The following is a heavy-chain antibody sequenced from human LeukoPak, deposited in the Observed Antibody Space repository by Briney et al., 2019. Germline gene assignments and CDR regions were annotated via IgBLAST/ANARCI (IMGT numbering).Heavy chain of an antibody. D-gene: IGHD1-20*01. J-gene: IGHJ4*02. Sequence: SETLSLTCAVSGYSINSAYYWGWIRQPPGKGLEWIGSMYHSGSTWYSPSLKSRISKSIDTSKSQFSLKLRSATAADTAIYYCARQGYHWNDNNLYYFDYWGQGTLVTVSS. CDR2: MYHSGST. CDR1: GYSINSAYY. CDR3: ARQGYHWNDNNLYYFDY. V-gene: IGHV4-38-2*01.